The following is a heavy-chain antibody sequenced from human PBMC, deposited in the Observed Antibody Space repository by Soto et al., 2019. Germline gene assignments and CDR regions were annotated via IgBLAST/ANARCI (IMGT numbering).Heavy chain of an antibody. CDR3: AKDPRLDILTGPFDY. J-gene: IGHJ4*02. V-gene: IGHV3-30*18. Sequence: QVQLVESGGGVVQPGRSLRLSCAASGFTFSSYGMHWVRQAPGKGLEWVAVISYDGSNKYYADSVKGRFTISRDNSKNTRYLQMNSLSAEDTAVYYCAKDPRLDILTGPFDYWGQGTLVTVSS. CDR1: GFTFSSYG. D-gene: IGHD3-9*01. CDR2: ISYDGSNK.